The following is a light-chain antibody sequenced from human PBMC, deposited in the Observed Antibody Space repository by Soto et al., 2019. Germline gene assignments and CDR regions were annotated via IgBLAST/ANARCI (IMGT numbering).Light chain of an antibody. CDR2: GAS. Sequence: EIVLTNSPAHLSLSPGEIATLSCRASLTVRDNYLAWYQQKPGQAPRLLIYGASSRATGIPDRFSGSGSGTDFTLTISRLEPEDFAVYYCHQYDSWTFGQGAKVDIK. CDR1: LTVRDNY. CDR3: HQYDSWT. J-gene: IGKJ1*01. V-gene: IGKV3-20*01.